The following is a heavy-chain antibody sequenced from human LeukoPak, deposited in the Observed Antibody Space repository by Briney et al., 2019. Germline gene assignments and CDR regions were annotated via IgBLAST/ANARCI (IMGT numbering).Heavy chain of an antibody. V-gene: IGHV4-59*08. CDR3: ARHTGYGDYVGAFDI. Sequence: SETLSLTCSVSDGSISPYYWSWIRQPPGKGLEWIGYIYYSEDAYYNPSLSGSTNYNPSLKSRVTILLDTSKNQFSLKLSSVTAADTAVYYCARHTGYGDYVGAFDIWGQGTMVTVSS. CDR2: IYYSEDAYYNPSLSGST. D-gene: IGHD4-17*01. CDR1: DGSISPYY. J-gene: IGHJ3*02.